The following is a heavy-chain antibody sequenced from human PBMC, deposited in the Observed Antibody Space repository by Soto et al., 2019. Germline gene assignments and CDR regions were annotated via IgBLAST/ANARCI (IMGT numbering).Heavy chain of an antibody. Sequence: SETLSLTCTVSGGSISYYYWSWIRQPPGKGLEWIGYIYYSGSTNYNPSLESRVTVSVDTSNNQVSLTLSSVTAADTAVYYCERHPETEAYYYYMDVWGKGTTVTVSS. V-gene: IGHV4-59*08. CDR3: ERHPETEAYYYYMDV. J-gene: IGHJ6*03. CDR1: GGSISYYY. CDR2: IYYSGST.